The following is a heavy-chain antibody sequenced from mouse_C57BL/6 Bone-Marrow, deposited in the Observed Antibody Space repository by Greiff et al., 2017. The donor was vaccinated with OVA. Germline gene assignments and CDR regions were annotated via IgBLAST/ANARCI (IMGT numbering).Heavy chain of an antibody. Sequence: QVQLQQSGAELVMPGASVKLSCKASGYTFTSYWMHWVKQRPGQGLEWIGEIDPSDSYTNYNQKFKGKSTLTVDKSSSTAYMQLSSLTSEDSAVYYCAREGIYGNPYYFDYWGQGTTLTVSS. CDR2: IDPSDSYT. CDR3: AREGIYGNPYYFDY. D-gene: IGHD2-1*01. J-gene: IGHJ2*01. V-gene: IGHV1-69*01. CDR1: GYTFTSYW.